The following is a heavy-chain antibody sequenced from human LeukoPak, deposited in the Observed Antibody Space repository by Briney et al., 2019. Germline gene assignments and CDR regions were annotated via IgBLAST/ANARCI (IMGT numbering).Heavy chain of an antibody. CDR2: ISHSSSTI. V-gene: IGHV3-48*01. Sequence: GGSLRLSCAASGFTFSSYSMNWVRQAPGKGLEWVSYISHSSSTIYYADSVKGRFTISRDNAKKSLYLQMNSLKAEDSAVYYCARDRLHYGEYEKTFDYWGQGTLVTVSS. CDR3: ARDRLHYGEYEKTFDY. D-gene: IGHD4-17*01. J-gene: IGHJ4*02. CDR1: GFTFSSYS.